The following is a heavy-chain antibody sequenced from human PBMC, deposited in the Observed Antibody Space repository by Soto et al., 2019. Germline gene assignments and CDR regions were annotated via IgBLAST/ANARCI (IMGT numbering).Heavy chain of an antibody. Sequence: SVKVSCKASGGTFSSYAISWVRQAPGQGLEWMGGIIPIFGTANYAQKFQGRVTITADESTSTAYMELSSLRSEDTAVYYCARDTGNGGNDGPYYFDYWGQGTLVTV. V-gene: IGHV1-69*13. CDR1: GGTFSSYA. CDR2: IIPIFGTA. CDR3: ARDTGNGGNDGPYYFDY. J-gene: IGHJ4*02. D-gene: IGHD1-1*01.